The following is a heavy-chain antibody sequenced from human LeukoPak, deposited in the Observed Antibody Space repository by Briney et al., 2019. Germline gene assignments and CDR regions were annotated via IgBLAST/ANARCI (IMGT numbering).Heavy chain of an antibody. CDR2: INHSGST. Sequence: KASETLSLTCAVYGGSFSGYYWNWIRQPPGKGLEWIGQINHSGSTNYNPSLKSRATISVDTSKNQFSLELSSVTAADTAVYYCARERLAMVRGVIPKEAWGWFDPWGQGTLVTVSS. J-gene: IGHJ5*02. CDR3: ARERLAMVRGVIPKEAWGWFDP. D-gene: IGHD3-10*01. V-gene: IGHV4-34*01. CDR1: GGSFSGYY.